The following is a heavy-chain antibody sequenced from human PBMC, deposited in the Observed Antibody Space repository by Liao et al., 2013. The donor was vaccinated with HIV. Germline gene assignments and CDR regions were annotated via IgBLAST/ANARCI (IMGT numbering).Heavy chain of an antibody. V-gene: IGHV4-59*08. J-gene: IGHJ6*03. CDR1: GGSISGYY. CDR2: IYYTGST. CDR3: ARVVPAAYSGAYYYYYMDV. D-gene: IGHD2-2*01. Sequence: QAQLQESGPGLVKPSETLSLRCTISGGSISGYYWSWIRQPAGKGLEWLGYIYYTGSTNYNPSLKSRVTISVDTSKNQFSLKLSSVTAADTAVYYCARVVPAAYSGAYYYYYMDVWGKGTTVTVSS.